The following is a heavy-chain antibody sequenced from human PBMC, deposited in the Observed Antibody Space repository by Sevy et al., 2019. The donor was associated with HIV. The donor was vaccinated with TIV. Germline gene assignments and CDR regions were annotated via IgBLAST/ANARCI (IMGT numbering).Heavy chain of an antibody. CDR3: ARTAQFGVVDY. D-gene: IGHD3-3*01. Sequence: SDTLSLTCTVSGGSISGYYWSWIRQPAGKGLEWIGRIYSSGSTNYHPSLKSRVTMSVDTSKNQFSLKLSSVTAADTAVYYCARTAQFGVVDYWGQGTLVTVSS. V-gene: IGHV4-4*07. CDR2: IYSSGST. J-gene: IGHJ4*02. CDR1: GGSISGYY.